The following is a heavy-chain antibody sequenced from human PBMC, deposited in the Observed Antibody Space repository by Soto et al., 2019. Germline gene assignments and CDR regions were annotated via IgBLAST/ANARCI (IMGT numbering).Heavy chain of an antibody. V-gene: IGHV1-8*01. CDR2: MNPYNGNA. Sequence: GASVKVSCKASGYTFITYDIHWVRQATGQGLEWMGWMNPYNGNAGYAQKFQGRVTMTSNTSISTAYMELSSLRSEDTAVYFCARRKERSGPHYFDSWGQGTLVTVSS. D-gene: IGHD6-25*01. CDR3: ARRKERSGPHYFDS. CDR1: GYTFITYD. J-gene: IGHJ4*02.